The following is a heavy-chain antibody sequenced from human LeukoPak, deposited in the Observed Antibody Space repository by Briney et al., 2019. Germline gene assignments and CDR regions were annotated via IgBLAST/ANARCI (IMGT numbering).Heavy chain of an antibody. CDR1: GGSFSGSY. CDR2: INHSGST. V-gene: IGHV4-34*01. Sequence: PSETLSLTCAVYGGSFSGSYWTWIRQPPGKGLEWIGEINHSGSTNYNPSLKSRVTISVDTSKNQFSLKLSSVTAADTAVYYWARGVVIAPQTFDYWGQGTLVTVSS. CDR3: ARGVVIAPQTFDY. J-gene: IGHJ4*02. D-gene: IGHD2-21*01.